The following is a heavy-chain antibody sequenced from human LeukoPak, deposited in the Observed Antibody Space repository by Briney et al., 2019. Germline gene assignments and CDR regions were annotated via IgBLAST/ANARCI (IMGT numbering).Heavy chain of an antibody. CDR2: TSFSGST. V-gene: IGHV4-59*08. D-gene: IGHD3-9*01. J-gene: IGHJ6*03. CDR1: GASISSYY. Sequence: KPSETLSLTCTVSGASISSYYWTWIRQPPGKGLEWIGFTSFSGSTNYNPSLRSRVTISLDTSRNQFSLTLNDMTAADTAVYYCARRNYDILTGFYGGGTYNYYYTDVWGKGTTVIVSS. CDR3: ARRNYDILTGFYGGGTYNYYYTDV.